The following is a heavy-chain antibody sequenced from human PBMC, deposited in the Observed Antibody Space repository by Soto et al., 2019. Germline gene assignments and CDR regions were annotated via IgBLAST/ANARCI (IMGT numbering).Heavy chain of an antibody. CDR1: GFTFSSYW. Sequence: PGGSLRLSCAASGFTFSSYWMSWVRQAPGKGLEWVANIKQDGSENYYVDSVKGRFTTSRDNAKNSLYLQMNSLRAEDTAVYYCARDLSPPCSSTSCYRWFDPWGQGTLVTVSS. CDR2: IKQDGSEN. D-gene: IGHD2-2*02. CDR3: ARDLSPPCSSTSCYRWFDP. V-gene: IGHV3-7*03. J-gene: IGHJ5*02.